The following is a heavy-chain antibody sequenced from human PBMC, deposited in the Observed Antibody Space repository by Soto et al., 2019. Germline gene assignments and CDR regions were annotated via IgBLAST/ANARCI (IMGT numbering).Heavy chain of an antibody. Sequence: QPGGSLRLSCTASGFTFSNYWMTWVRQAPGKGLEWVANIKQDGSDKFYVDSVKGRFTISRDSAKNSLFLQMNNLRADDTALYYCARGGYSNDWVNYGMDVWGQGTKVTVSS. D-gene: IGHD5-12*01. CDR1: GFTFSNYW. J-gene: IGHJ6*02. CDR3: ARGGYSNDWVNYGMDV. V-gene: IGHV3-7*01. CDR2: IKQDGSDK.